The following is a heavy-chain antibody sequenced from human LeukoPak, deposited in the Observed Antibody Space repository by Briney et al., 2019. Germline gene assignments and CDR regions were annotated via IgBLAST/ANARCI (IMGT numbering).Heavy chain of an antibody. J-gene: IGHJ5*02. CDR2: IYYSGST. V-gene: IGHV4-39*01. Sequence: GSLRLSCAASGFTFSSYAMSWIRQPPGKGLEWIGSIYYSGSTYYNPSLKSRVTISVDTSKNQFSLKLSSVTAADTAVYYCARHGHCSGGSCYSWFDPWGQGTLVTVSS. CDR3: ARHGHCSGGSCYSWFDP. CDR1: GFTFSSYA. D-gene: IGHD2-15*01.